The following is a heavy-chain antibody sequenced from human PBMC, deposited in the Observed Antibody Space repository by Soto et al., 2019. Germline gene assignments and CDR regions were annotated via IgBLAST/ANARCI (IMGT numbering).Heavy chain of an antibody. J-gene: IGHJ4*02. Sequence: EVQLLESGGGLVQPGGSLRLSCAASGFTFSSYSMNWVRQAPGKGLEWVSSISSSSSYIYYADSVKGRFTISRDNAKNSLYLQMNSLRAEDTAVYYCARGSTHPIVAVEYFDYWGQGTLVTVSS. CDR3: ARGSTHPIVAVEYFDY. CDR1: GFTFSSYS. D-gene: IGHD2-21*01. V-gene: IGHV3-21*01. CDR2: ISSSSSYI.